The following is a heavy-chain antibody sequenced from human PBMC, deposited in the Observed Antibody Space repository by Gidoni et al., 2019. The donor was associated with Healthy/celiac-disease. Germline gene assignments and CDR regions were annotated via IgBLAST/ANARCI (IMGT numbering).Heavy chain of an antibody. Sequence: EVQLLESGGGLVQPGGSLRLSCAASGFTFSSYAMSWVRQAPGKGLEWVSAISGSGGSTYYADSVKGRFTISRDNSKNTLYLQMNSLRAEDTAVYYCAKDTGGDDYDYVWGSYRHDAFDIWGQGTMVTVSS. V-gene: IGHV3-23*01. CDR1: GFTFSSYA. J-gene: IGHJ3*02. CDR3: AKDTGGDDYDYVWGSYRHDAFDI. CDR2: ISGSGGST. D-gene: IGHD3-16*02.